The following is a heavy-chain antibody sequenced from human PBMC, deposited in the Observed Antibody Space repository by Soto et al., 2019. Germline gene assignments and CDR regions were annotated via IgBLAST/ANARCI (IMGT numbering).Heavy chain of an antibody. CDR3: ARGPGSPRYYNGMDV. J-gene: IGHJ6*02. Sequence: PGGSLRLSCAASGFTLSNHDMYWVRQATGKSLEWVSAIGMCGDTYYPASVKGRFTISRQNAKNSLYLQMNNLRAGDTAVYYCARGPGSPRYYNGMDVWGQGTTVTVSS. CDR1: GFTLSNHD. D-gene: IGHD3-10*01. V-gene: IGHV3-13*01. CDR2: IGMCGDT.